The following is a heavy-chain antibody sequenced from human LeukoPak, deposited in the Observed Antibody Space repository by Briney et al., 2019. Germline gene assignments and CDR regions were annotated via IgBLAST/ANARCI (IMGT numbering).Heavy chain of an antibody. CDR3: AREYSSSSLDY. Sequence: HPGRSLRLSCAASGFTFSTYGMPWVRQAPGKGLEWVAVIWYDGTNKYYADSVKGRFTISRDNSKNTLYLQMNSLRAEDTAVYYCAREYSSSSLDYWGQGTLVTGSS. CDR2: IWYDGTNK. J-gene: IGHJ4*02. V-gene: IGHV3-33*01. D-gene: IGHD6-6*01. CDR1: GFTFSTYG.